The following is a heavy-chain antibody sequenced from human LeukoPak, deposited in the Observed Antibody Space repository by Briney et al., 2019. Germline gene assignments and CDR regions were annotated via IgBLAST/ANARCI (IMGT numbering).Heavy chain of an antibody. J-gene: IGHJ4*02. Sequence: PGGSLSLSCAASGFTVSSNYMSWVRQAPGKGLEWVSVLFSGGSTYYADSVKGRFTISRDNSRNTLYLQMNSLRAEDTAVYYCARYYYGSGSYSFADCRGQGTLVTVSS. D-gene: IGHD3-10*01. CDR2: LFSGGST. V-gene: IGHV3-53*01. CDR1: GFTVSSNY. CDR3: ARYYYGSGSYSFADC.